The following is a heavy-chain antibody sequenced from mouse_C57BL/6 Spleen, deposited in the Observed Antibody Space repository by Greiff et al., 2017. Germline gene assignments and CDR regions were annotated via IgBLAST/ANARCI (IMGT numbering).Heavy chain of an antibody. Sequence: VQLQQSGAELVRPGASVKLSCTASGFNIKDDYMHWVKQRPEQGLEWIGWIDPENGDTEYASKFQGKATITADTSSNPAYLQLSSLTSEDTAVYYCTSTGTEMDYWGQGTSVTVSS. CDR1: GFNIKDDY. CDR2: IDPENGDT. J-gene: IGHJ4*01. V-gene: IGHV14-4*01. D-gene: IGHD4-1*02. CDR3: TSTGTEMDY.